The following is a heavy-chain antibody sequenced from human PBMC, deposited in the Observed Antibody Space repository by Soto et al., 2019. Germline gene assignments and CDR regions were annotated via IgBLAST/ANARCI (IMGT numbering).Heavy chain of an antibody. D-gene: IGHD6-13*01. Sequence: SVKVSCKASGGTFSNYIISWVRQAPGQGLEWMGGIIPIFATADYAQKFQGRVTITADESTSTAYMELISLRSEDTAVYYCARAYRSNTYWFDPWGQGTLVTVS. V-gene: IGHV1-69*13. CDR1: GGTFSNYI. CDR3: ARAYRSNTYWFDP. CDR2: IIPIFATA. J-gene: IGHJ5*02.